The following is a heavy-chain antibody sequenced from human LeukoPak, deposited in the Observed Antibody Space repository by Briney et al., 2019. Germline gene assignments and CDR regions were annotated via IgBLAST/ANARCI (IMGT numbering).Heavy chain of an antibody. CDR2: INAGNGNT. V-gene: IGHV1-3*01. J-gene: IGHJ4*02. Sequence: ASVKVSCKASGGTFSSYAISWVRQAPGQRLEWMGWINAGNGNTKYSQKFQGRVTITRDTSASTAYMELSSLRSEDTAVYYCASGLIVVVAYPPVIWGQGTLVTVSS. CDR1: GGTFSSYA. CDR3: ASGLIVVVAYPPVI. D-gene: IGHD2-21*01.